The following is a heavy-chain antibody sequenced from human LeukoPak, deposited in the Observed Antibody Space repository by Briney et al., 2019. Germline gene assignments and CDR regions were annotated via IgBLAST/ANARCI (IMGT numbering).Heavy chain of an antibody. V-gene: IGHV1-2*02. CDR3: ARGYCSGGSCYEFSDY. CDR1: GYTFTGYY. Sequence: ASVTVSCKASGYTFTGYYMHWVRQALGQGLEWMGWINPNSGGTNYAQKFQGRVTMTRDTSISTAYMELSRLRSDDTAVYYCARGYCSGGSCYEFSDYWGQGTLVTVSS. D-gene: IGHD2-15*01. J-gene: IGHJ4*02. CDR2: INPNSGGT.